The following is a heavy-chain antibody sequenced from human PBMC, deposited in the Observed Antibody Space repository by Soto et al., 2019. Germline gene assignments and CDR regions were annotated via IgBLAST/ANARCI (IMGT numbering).Heavy chain of an antibody. D-gene: IGHD3-10*01. V-gene: IGHV3-48*02. CDR3: ARDGSYYGSWGMDV. J-gene: IGHJ6*02. CDR1: GFTFSSDS. Sequence: AESLRLSCTASGFTFSSDSMNWVRQAPGKGLEWVSYISSSSSTIYYADSVKRRFTISRANAKNSLYLQMNRPRDEDTAVYYCARDGSYYGSWGMDVWGQGTTVTVSS. CDR2: ISSSSSTI.